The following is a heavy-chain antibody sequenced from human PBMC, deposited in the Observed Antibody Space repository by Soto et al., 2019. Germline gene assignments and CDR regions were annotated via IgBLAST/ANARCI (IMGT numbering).Heavy chain of an antibody. CDR1: GGSISGSSYY. J-gene: IGHJ6*02. CDR2: IYYSGST. V-gene: IGHV4-39*07. Sequence: PSETLSLTCTVSGGSISGSSYYWVWNRQPPGKGLEWIGNIYYSGSTYYNPSLKSRVTISVDTSKNQFSLKLSSVTAADTAVYYCASDGNGMDVWGQGTTVTVSS. CDR3: ASDGNGMDV.